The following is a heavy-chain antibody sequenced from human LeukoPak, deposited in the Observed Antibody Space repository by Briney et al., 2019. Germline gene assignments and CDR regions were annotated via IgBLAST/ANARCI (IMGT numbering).Heavy chain of an antibody. CDR1: GGSINGYY. Sequence: SETLSLTCTVSGGSINGYYWSWIRQPPGKGLEWIGYIYYSGSTNYNPSLKSRVTISVDTSKNQFSLKLSSVTAADTAVYYCARRLAMGYYYYGMDVWGQGTTVTVSS. CDR2: IYYSGST. V-gene: IGHV4-59*01. CDR3: ARRLAMGYYYYGMDV. J-gene: IGHJ6*02. D-gene: IGHD2/OR15-2a*01.